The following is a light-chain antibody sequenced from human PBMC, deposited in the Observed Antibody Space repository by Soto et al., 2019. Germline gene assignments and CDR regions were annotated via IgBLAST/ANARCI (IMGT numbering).Light chain of an antibody. J-gene: IGKJ1*01. Sequence: DNLLTQSPSSLSASIGDRVTISCRASQSINKYLKWYQQKPEKAPKVLIYAASSLQSGVPSRFSGSGCGTDFTLTISRLQPEDFGTYYCHHTYSTPQTFGQGTKVDIK. CDR2: AAS. V-gene: IGKV1-39*01. CDR3: HHTYSTPQT. CDR1: QSINKY.